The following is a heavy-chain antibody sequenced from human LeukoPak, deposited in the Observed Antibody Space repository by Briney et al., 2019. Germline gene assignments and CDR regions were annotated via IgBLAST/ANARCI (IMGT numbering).Heavy chain of an antibody. CDR1: GYTFTSYY. D-gene: IGHD6-13*01. J-gene: IGHJ1*01. CDR3: ATYRSTWNPRFEYFQQ. V-gene: IGHV1-46*01. Sequence: ASVKVSCKASGYTFTSYYIHWVRQAPGQGLEGMGIIYPGGGSTSYAQKFQGRVTMTRDSSTSTVYMELRSLRSEDTAVYYCATYRSTWNPRFEYFQQWGQGTLVTVSS. CDR2: IYPGGGST.